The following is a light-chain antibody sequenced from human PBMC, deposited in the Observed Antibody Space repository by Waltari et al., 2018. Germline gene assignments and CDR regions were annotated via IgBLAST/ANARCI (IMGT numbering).Light chain of an antibody. CDR3: QQYYNTPLT. CDR2: WAS. CDR1: ESVLYSPNNKNH. Sequence: LGERATINCKSSESVLYSPNNKNHLAWYQQKPGQPPKLLIYWASTRKSGVPDRFSGSGSETDFTLTVSSLQAEDVALYYCQQYYNTPLTFGGGTKVEIK. V-gene: IGKV4-1*01. J-gene: IGKJ4*01.